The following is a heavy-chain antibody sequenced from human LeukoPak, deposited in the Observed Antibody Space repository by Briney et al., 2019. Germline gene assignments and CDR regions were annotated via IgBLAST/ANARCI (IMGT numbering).Heavy chain of an antibody. V-gene: IGHV4-4*02. CDR1: GGSISSSNW. D-gene: IGHD5-18*01. J-gene: IGHJ5*02. Sequence: SGTLSLTCAVSGGSISSSNWWSWVRQPPGKGLEWIGEIYHSGSTNYNPSLKSRVTISVDKSKNQFSLKLSSLTAADTAVYYCARAFNLLSGYSYGYNWFDPWGQGTLVTVSS. CDR2: IYHSGST. CDR3: ARAFNLLSGYSYGYNWFDP.